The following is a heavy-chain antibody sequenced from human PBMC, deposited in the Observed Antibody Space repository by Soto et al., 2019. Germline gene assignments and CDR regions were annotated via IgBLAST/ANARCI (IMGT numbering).Heavy chain of an antibody. CDR2: IKSKTGGGTT. J-gene: IGHJ4*02. D-gene: IGHD3-22*01. V-gene: IGHV3-15*01. Sequence: GGSLRLSCAASGFTFSNAWMSWVRQAPGKGLEWVGRIKSKTGGGTTDYAAPVKVRFTISRDDSKNTLYLQMNSLKTEDTAVYYCATAPHCYYNSGYDYWGQGTLVTVSS. CDR1: GFTFSNAW. CDR3: ATAPHCYYNSGYDY.